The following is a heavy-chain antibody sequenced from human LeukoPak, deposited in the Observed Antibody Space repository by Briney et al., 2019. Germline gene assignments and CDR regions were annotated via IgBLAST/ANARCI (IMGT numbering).Heavy chain of an antibody. D-gene: IGHD3-22*01. CDR1: GFTFSSCG. CDR3: ARDYYDSSGYSAFDI. CDR2: ISYDGSNK. Sequence: PGGSLRLSCAASGFTFSSCGMHWVRQAPVKGLEWVAVISYDGSNKYYADSVKGRFTISRDNAKNSLYLQMNSLRAEDTALYHCARDYYDSSGYSAFDIWGQGTMVTVSS. J-gene: IGHJ3*02. V-gene: IGHV3-30*03.